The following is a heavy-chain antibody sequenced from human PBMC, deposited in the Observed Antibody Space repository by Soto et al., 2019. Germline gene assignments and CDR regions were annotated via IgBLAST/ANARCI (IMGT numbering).Heavy chain of an antibody. CDR3: ARAIMGPNLQDLDGLGS. V-gene: IGHV1-2*02. Sequence: GXPLKVSCKASGYTFTVYYVYWLLNTPGQGLEWMGWINPNSGGTRYSQKFQGRVTMTRDTSVSTAYMELSRLRSDDTAEYYRARAIMGPNLQDLDGLGSWGQRTLVTVSS. J-gene: IGHJ4*02. CDR2: INPNSGGT. CDR1: GYTFTVYY. D-gene: IGHD1-26*01.